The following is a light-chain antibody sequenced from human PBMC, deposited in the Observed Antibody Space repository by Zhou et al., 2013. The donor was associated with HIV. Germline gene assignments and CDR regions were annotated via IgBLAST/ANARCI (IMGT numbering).Light chain of an antibody. CDR3: QQYYNVPAT. CDR1: QGISNY. V-gene: IGKV1-27*01. Sequence: DIQMTQSPSSLSVSVGDRVTITCRASQGISNYLAWYQQKRGTVPKLLIYAASTLQTGVPSRFSGSGSGTSFSLSINCLQSEDFATYYCQQYYNVPATFGQGTRLENK. CDR2: AAS. J-gene: IGKJ5*01.